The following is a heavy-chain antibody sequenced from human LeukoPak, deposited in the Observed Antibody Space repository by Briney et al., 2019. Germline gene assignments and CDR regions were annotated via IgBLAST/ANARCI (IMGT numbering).Heavy chain of an antibody. D-gene: IGHD3-22*01. CDR1: GGSFSGYY. J-gene: IGHJ6*03. V-gene: IGHV4-34*01. CDR2: INHSGST. Sequence: PSETLSLTYAVYGGSFSGYYWSWIRQPPGKGLEWIGEINHSGSTNYNPSLKSRVTISVDASKNQFSLKLSSVTAADTAVYYCARPTVYYDSSGYLVGYMDVWGKGTTVTVSS. CDR3: ARPTVYYDSSGYLVGYMDV.